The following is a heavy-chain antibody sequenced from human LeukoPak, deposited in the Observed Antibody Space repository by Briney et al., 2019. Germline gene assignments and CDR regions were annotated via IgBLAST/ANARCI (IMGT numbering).Heavy chain of an antibody. V-gene: IGHV3-7*01. D-gene: IGHD2-8*01. CDR3: ARKGGTRGPLNY. J-gene: IGHJ4*02. Sequence: PGGSLRLSCAASGFTFSNYWMSWVRQAPGKGLEWVANIKQDGSETYYVDSVKGRFTISRDNAKNSLFLQMNGLTAEDTAVYYCARKGGTRGPLNYWGQGTLVTVSS. CDR1: GFTFSNYW. CDR2: IKQDGSET.